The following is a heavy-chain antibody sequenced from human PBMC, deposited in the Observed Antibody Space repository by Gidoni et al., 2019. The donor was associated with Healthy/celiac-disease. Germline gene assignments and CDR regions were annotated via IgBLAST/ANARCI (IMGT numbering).Heavy chain of an antibody. D-gene: IGHD4-17*01. CDR2: IYYSGST. CDR3: ARVRWSERGCFDY. V-gene: IGHV4-59*01. J-gene: IGHJ4*02. Sequence: QVQLQESGPGLVMPSESLCLTGTVSGGSISSYYWSWIRQPPGKGLEWTGYIYYSGSTNYNPSLKSRVTISVDTSKNQCSLKLSSVTAADTAVYYCARVRWSERGCFDYWGQGTLVTVSS. CDR1: GGSISSYY.